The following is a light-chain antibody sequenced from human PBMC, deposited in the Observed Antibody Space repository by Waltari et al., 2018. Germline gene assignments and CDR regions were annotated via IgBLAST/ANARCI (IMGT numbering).Light chain of an antibody. V-gene: IGKV2-28*01. Sequence: DIVMTQSPLSLAVNPGEPASIPCRSSQSLLHSNIYNYLAWYLQKPGQSPQLLIYLGSSRASGVPDRFTGSGSGTDFTLKISRVEAEDVGVYYCMQALQTPFTFGGGTKVEIK. J-gene: IGKJ4*01. CDR1: QSLLHSNIYNY. CDR2: LGS. CDR3: MQALQTPFT.